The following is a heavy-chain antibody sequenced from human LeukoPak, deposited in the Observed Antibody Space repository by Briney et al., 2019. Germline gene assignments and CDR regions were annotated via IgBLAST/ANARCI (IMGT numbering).Heavy chain of an antibody. CDR1: GYIFATYY. D-gene: IGHD4-17*01. CDR3: ARESDYGRIYFDY. Sequence: ASVKVSCKASGYIFATYYMHWVRQAPGQGLEWMGIINPSGGSTSYTQKFQGRVTMTRDMSTTTVYMELSSLRSEDTAVYYCARESDYGRIYFDYWGQGTLVTVSS. V-gene: IGHV1-46*01. CDR2: INPSGGST. J-gene: IGHJ4*02.